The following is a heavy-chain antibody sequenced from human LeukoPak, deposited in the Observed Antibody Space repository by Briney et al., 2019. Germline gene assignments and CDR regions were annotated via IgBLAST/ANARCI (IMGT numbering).Heavy chain of an antibody. V-gene: IGHV3-23*01. Sequence: AGGSLRLSCAASGFTFSSYGMSWVRQAPGKGLEWVSHVSPSGRSTYYADSVWSRFTISRDNPNNTLFLQMSSLRVEDTAVYYCARAARAGAQYFDWWGQGVLVTVSS. CDR2: VSPSGRST. D-gene: IGHD2/OR15-2a*01. J-gene: IGHJ4*02. CDR3: ARAARAGAQYFDW. CDR1: GFTFSSYG.